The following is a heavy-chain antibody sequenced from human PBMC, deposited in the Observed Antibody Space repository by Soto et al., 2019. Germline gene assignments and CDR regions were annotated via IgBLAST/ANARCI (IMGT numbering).Heavy chain of an antibody. CDR1: GYTFTSYD. CDR3: AREGCSSTSCSYYYYMDV. CDR2: MNPNSGNT. Sequence: ASVKVSCKASGYTFTSYDINWVRQATGQGLEWMGWMNPNSGNTGYAQKFQGRVTMTRNTSISTAYMELSSLRSEDTAVYYCAREGCSSTSCSYYYYMDVWGKGTTVTVSS. D-gene: IGHD2-2*01. J-gene: IGHJ6*03. V-gene: IGHV1-8*01.